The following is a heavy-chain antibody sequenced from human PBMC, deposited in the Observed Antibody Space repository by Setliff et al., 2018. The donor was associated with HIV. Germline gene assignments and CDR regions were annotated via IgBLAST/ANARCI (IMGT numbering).Heavy chain of an antibody. CDR1: GGPFTSSS. D-gene: IGHD3-9*01. CDR3: AGSILTGYYTFGADY. J-gene: IGHJ4*02. Sequence: SEKVSCKASGGPFTSSSIGWVRQAPGQGLEWMGRIIPILGVPRYAQKFQDRVTMTRDTSTSTVYMELSSLRSEDTALYYCAGSILTGYYTFGADYWGQGTLVTVSS. CDR2: IIPILGVP. V-gene: IGHV1-69*02.